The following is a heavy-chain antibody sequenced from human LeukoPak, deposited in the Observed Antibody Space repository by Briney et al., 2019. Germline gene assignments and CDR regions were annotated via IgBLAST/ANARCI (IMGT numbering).Heavy chain of an antibody. CDR2: VYHTGST. CDR3: ARHHYYGSGYAMDY. Sequence: PSETLSLTCTVSGHSISSGYYWAWIRQPPGKGLEWIGSVYHTGSTYYNPSLKSRVTISVDTSKNQFYLKLSSVTAAATAVYYCARHHYYGSGYAMDYWGQGTLVTVSS. CDR1: GHSISSGYY. V-gene: IGHV4-38-2*02. J-gene: IGHJ4*02. D-gene: IGHD3-10*01.